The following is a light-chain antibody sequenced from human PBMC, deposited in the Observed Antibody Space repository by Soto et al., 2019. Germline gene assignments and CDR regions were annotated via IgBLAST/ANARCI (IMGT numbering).Light chain of an antibody. Sequence: EIVLTQSPGTLSLSPGERATLSCRASKSVSSSYLAWYQQKPGQAPRLLIYGASSRATGIPDRFSGSGSGTDFTLTINRLEPEDFAVYYCQQYGSSPPLTFGQGTNVEIK. J-gene: IGKJ1*01. CDR2: GAS. CDR1: KSVSSSY. V-gene: IGKV3-20*01. CDR3: QQYGSSPPLT.